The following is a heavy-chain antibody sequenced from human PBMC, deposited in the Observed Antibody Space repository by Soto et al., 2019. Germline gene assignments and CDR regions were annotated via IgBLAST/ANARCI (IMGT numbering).Heavy chain of an antibody. D-gene: IGHD2-8*02. CDR1: GFTFNTYG. CDR2: IWYDGSNK. V-gene: IGHV3-33*08. CDR3: ARGDCTGAYCYSWPFNYGVDV. J-gene: IGHJ6*02. Sequence: QVQLVESGGGVVQPGGSLRLSCTTSGFTFNTYGMYWVRQAPGKGLEWVAIIWYDGSNKYYGDSVKGRFTISRDNSKNTQYLQMNILRAKDTALYYCARGDCTGAYCYSWPFNYGVDVWGQGTTVTVSS.